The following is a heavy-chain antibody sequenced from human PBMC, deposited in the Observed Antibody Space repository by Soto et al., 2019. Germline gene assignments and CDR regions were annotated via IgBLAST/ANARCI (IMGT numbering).Heavy chain of an antibody. Sequence: SETLSLTCTVSGGSISSYYWSWIRQPPGKGLEWIGYIYYSGSTNYNPSLKGRVTISVDTSKNQFSLKLSSVTAADTAVYYCARDSGYCSGGSCYRWFDPWGQGTLVTSPQ. CDR2: IYYSGST. CDR3: ARDSGYCSGGSCYRWFDP. J-gene: IGHJ5*02. CDR1: GGSISSYY. V-gene: IGHV4-59*01. D-gene: IGHD2-15*01.